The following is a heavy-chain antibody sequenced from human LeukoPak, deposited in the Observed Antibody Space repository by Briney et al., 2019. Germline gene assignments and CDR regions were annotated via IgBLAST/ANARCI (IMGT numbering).Heavy chain of an antibody. V-gene: IGHV3-30-3*01. CDR1: GFTFSSYA. CDR3: ARDPHPLGTDYYFDY. D-gene: IGHD7-27*01. J-gene: IGHJ4*02. Sequence: PGGSLRLSCAASGFTFSSYAMHWVRQAPGKGLEWVAVISYDGSNKYYADSVKGRFTISRDNSKNTLYLQMNSLRAEDTAVYYCARDPHPLGTDYYFDYWGQGTLVTVSS. CDR2: ISYDGSNK.